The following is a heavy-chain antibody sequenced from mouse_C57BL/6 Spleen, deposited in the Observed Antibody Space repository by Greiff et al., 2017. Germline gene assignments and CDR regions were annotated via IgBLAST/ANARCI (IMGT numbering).Heavy chain of an antibody. CDR1: GFTFSSYG. Sequence: DVKLVESGGDLVKPGGSLKLSCAASGFTFSSYGMSWVRQTPDKRLEWVATISSGGSYTYYPDRVKGRVTISRDNAKNTLYLQMSSLKSEDTAMYYCARRDGNYTFFDYWGQGTTLTVSS. J-gene: IGHJ2*01. V-gene: IGHV5-6*02. CDR2: ISSGGSYT. CDR3: ARRDGNYTFFDY. D-gene: IGHD2-1*01.